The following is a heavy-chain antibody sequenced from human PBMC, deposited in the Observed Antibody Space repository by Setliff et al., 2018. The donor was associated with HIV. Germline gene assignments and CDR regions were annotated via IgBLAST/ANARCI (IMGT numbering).Heavy chain of an antibody. CDR1: GYTFTSYH. CDR3: ARGTGIAVAGTDY. J-gene: IGHJ4*02. D-gene: IGHD6-19*01. CDR2: INPGGGST. Sequence: ASVKVSCKASGYTFTSYHMHWVRQASGQGLEWMGIINPGGGSTSYAQKFQGRVTMTRDTSTSTVYMELSSLRSEDTAVYYCARGTGIAVAGTDYWGQGTLVTVSS. V-gene: IGHV1-46*01.